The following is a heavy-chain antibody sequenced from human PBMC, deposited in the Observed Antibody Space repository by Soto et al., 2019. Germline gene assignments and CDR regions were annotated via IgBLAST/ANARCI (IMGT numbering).Heavy chain of an antibody. V-gene: IGHV1-18*04. CDR2: ISAYNGNT. D-gene: IGHD6-19*01. J-gene: IGHJ5*02. CDR1: GYTFTSYG. Sequence: ASVKVSCKASGYTFTSYGISWVRQAPGQGLEWMGWISAYNGNTNYAQKLQGRVTMTTDTSTSTAYMELRSLRSDDTAVYYCARVAVAGTPSTYWFDPWGQGTLVTVSS. CDR3: ARVAVAGTPSTYWFDP.